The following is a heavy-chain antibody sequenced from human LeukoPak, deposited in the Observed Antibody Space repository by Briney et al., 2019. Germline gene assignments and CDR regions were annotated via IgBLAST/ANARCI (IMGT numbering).Heavy chain of an antibody. Sequence: GGSLRLSCAASGLTVSSNYMSWVRQAPGKGLEWVAVISDDGRHNYYADSVKGRFTISRDNSKSTLYLQMNSLRDDDSAAYFCARVYLERLTAGYFDHWGQGTQVTVSP. CDR2: ISDDGRHN. J-gene: IGHJ4*02. V-gene: IGHV3-30*19. CDR1: GLTVSSNY. CDR3: ARVYLERLTAGYFDH. D-gene: IGHD2-8*01.